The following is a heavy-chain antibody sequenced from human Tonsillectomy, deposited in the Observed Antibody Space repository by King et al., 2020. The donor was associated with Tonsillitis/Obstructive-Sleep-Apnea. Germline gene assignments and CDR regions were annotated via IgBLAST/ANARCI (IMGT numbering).Heavy chain of an antibody. J-gene: IGHJ6*03. Sequence: QLVQSGAEVKKPGSSVKVSCKASGGTFSSYAISWVQQAPGQGLEWMGGISPIFGTANYARKFQGRVTITADESTSTAYMELRSPRPEDTAVYYCAGFGGGYGKTEYYYYYYMDVWGKGTTVTVSS. V-gene: IGHV1-69*12. CDR2: ISPIFGTA. D-gene: IGHD1-26*01. CDR3: AGFGGGYGKTEYYYYYYMDV. CDR1: GGTFSSYA.